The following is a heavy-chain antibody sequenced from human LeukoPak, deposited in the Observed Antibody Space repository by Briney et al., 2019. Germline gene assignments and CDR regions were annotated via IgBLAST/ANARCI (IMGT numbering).Heavy chain of an antibody. CDR2: TSHNEYNK. CDR1: RFTFSSYA. Sequence: GGSLRLSCAASRFTFSSYAMRSVRQAPGKGLEWVAATSHNEYNKYYADSVNGRFTISRDNSKNTLYLEVNSLRADDTAVYYCERGSPGSLGGASSGDCGPGTLVTVSS. CDR3: ERGSPGSLGGASSGD. V-gene: IGHV3-30-3*01. J-gene: IGHJ4*02. D-gene: IGHD1-26*01.